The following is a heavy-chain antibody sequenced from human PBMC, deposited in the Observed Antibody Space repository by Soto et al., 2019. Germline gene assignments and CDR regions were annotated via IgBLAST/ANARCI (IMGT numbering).Heavy chain of an antibody. CDR1: GFTFSSYA. V-gene: IGHV3-23*01. Sequence: EVQLLESGGGLVQPGGSLRLSCAASGFTFSSYAMSWVRQAPGKGLEWVSAISGSGDSTDYADSVKGRFTISRDNSKNTLYLQMNSLRAEDTAVYYCARGGGGYPFDYWGQGTLVTVSS. CDR2: ISGSGDST. J-gene: IGHJ4*02. CDR3: ARGGGGYPFDY. D-gene: IGHD3-22*01.